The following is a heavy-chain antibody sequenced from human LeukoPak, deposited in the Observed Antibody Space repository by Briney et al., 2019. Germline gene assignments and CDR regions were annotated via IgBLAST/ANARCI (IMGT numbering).Heavy chain of an antibody. CDR3: ARDIGLRYFDWSPGEFDP. CDR1: GGSFSSNY. J-gene: IGHJ5*02. Sequence: PSETLSLTCTVSGGSFSSNYWGYIRQPPGKGLEWIGNIFYSGSTYYSPSLKSRVTISLDTSRNQFSLKLSSVTAADTAVYYCARDIGLRYFDWSPGEFDPWGQGTLVTVSS. V-gene: IGHV4-59*12. CDR2: IFYSGST. D-gene: IGHD3-9*01.